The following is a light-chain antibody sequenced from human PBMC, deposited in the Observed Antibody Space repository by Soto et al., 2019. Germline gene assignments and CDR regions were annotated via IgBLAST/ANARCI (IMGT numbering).Light chain of an antibody. CDR3: SSYGGTNNLL. Sequence: HSVLTQPPSASGSPGQSVTISCTGTSSDVGGYKYVSWYQQHPGKAPKLMIFEVHKRPSGVPDRFSGSKSGNTASLTVSGLQAEDEADYYCSSYGGTNNLLFGGGTQLTVL. V-gene: IGLV2-8*01. J-gene: IGLJ7*01. CDR1: SSDVGGYKY. CDR2: EVH.